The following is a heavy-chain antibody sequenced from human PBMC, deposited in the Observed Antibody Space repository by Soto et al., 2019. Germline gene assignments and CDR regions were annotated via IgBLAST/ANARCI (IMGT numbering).Heavy chain of an antibody. V-gene: IGHV3-48*02. CDR3: AREIRYYYDSSGRRPFDY. CDR2: ISSSSSTI. J-gene: IGHJ4*02. Sequence: PGGSLRLSCAASGFTFSSYSMNWVRQAPGKGLEWVSYISSSSSTIYYADSVKGRFTISRVNAKNSLYLQMNSLRDEDTAVYYCAREIRYYYDSSGRRPFDYWGQGTLVTVSS. D-gene: IGHD3-22*01. CDR1: GFTFSSYS.